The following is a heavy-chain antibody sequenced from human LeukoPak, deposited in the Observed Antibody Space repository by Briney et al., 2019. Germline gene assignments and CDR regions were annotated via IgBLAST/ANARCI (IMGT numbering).Heavy chain of an antibody. CDR2: IRSKTYGGTT. CDR1: GFTFSSYW. V-gene: IGHV3-49*03. Sequence: GSLRLSCAASGFTFSSYWMNWFRQAPGKRLEWVGFIRSKTYGGTTEYAASVKGRFTISRDDSKSIAYLQMNSLKTEDTAVYYCTRDRVGLWWFNWGQGTLVTVSS. J-gene: IGHJ4*02. CDR3: TRDRVGLWWFN. D-gene: IGHD2-21*01.